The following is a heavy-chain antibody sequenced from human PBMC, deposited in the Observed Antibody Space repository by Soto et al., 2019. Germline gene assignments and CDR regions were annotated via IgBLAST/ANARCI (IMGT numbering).Heavy chain of an antibody. CDR2: IWYDGSNK. V-gene: IGHV3-33*01. J-gene: IGHJ6*02. CDR1: GFTFSSYG. Sequence: PGGSLRLSCAASGFTFSSYGMHWVRQAPGKGLEWVAVIWYDGSNKYYADSVKGRFTISRDNSKNTLYLQMNSLRAEDTAVYYCARDGDMYADPDGMDVWGQGTTVTVSS. CDR3: ARDGDMYADPDGMDV. D-gene: IGHD2-8*01.